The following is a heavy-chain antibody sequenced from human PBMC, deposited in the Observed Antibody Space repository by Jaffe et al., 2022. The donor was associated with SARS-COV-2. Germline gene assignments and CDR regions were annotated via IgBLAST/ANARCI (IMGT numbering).Heavy chain of an antibody. V-gene: IGHV3-30-3*01. CDR3: ARGTRMIVVVMGY. CDR2: ISYDGSNK. Sequence: QVQLVESGGGVVQPGRSLRLSCAASGFTFSSYAMHWVRQAPGKGLEWVAVISYDGSNKYYADSVKGRFTISRDNSKNTLYLQMNSLRAEDTAVYYCARGTRMIVVVMGYWGQGTLVTVSS. D-gene: IGHD3-22*01. CDR1: GFTFSSYA. J-gene: IGHJ4*02.